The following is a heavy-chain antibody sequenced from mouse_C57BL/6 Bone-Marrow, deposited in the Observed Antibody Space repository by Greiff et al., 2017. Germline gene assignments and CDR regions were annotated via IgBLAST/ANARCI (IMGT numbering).Heavy chain of an antibody. V-gene: IGHV14-4*01. CDR1: GFNIKDDY. Sequence: EVKLMESGAELVRPGASVKLSCTASGFNIKDDYMHWVKQRPEQGLEWIGWIDPENGDTEYASKFQGKATITADKSSNTAYLQLSSLTSEDTAVYYCTRDYYGTRFAYWGQGTLVTVSA. CDR3: TRDYYGTRFAY. J-gene: IGHJ3*01. CDR2: IDPENGDT. D-gene: IGHD1-1*01.